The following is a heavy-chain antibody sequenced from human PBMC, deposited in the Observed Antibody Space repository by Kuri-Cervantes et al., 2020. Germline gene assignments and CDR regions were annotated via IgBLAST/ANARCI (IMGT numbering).Heavy chain of an antibody. V-gene: IGHV3-23*01. Sequence: GESLKISCAASGFAFSDYAMMWVRQAPGKGLEWVSAISGSGGSTYYADSVKGRFTISRDNSKNTLYLQMNSLRAEDTAVYYCAKVGDGIVVIPAAPRPFYMDVWGKGTTVTVSS. J-gene: IGHJ6*03. D-gene: IGHD2-2*01. CDR3: AKVGDGIVVIPAAPRPFYMDV. CDR1: GFAFSDYA. CDR2: ISGSGGST.